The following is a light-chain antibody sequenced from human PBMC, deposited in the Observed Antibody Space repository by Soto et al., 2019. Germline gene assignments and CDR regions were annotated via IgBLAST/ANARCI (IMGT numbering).Light chain of an antibody. J-gene: IGLJ3*02. CDR3: QVWDGNNDRWV. CDR1: NIEAKS. Sequence: SYVLTQPPSVSVTPGQTARITCGGNNIEAKSVHWYQQRPGQAPVLVVYDTSDRPSGLPERFSGSPSGDTATLSITRVTVGDEADYYCQVWDGNNDRWVFGGGTKLTVL. V-gene: IGLV3-21*02. CDR2: DTS.